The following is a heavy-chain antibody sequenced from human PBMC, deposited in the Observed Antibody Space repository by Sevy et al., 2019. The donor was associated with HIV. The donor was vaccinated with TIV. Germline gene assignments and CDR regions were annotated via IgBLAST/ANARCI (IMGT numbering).Heavy chain of an antibody. CDR3: ARGHCSSTSCLTNDY. D-gene: IGHD2-2*01. J-gene: IGHJ4*02. V-gene: IGHV1-18*01. CDR2: ISAYNGNT. Sequence: ASVKVSCKASGYTFTSYGISWVRQAPGQGLEWMGWISAYNGNTNYAQKLQGRVTMTTDTSTSTAYMELRSLRSDDTAVYYCARGHCSSTSCLTNDYWGQGTLVTVSS. CDR1: GYTFTSYG.